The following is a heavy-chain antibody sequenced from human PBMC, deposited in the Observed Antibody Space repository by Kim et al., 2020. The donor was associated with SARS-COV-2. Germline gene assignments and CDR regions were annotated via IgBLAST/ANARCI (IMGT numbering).Heavy chain of an antibody. Sequence: GGSLRLSCAASGFTFSSFAMSWVRQAPGQGLEWVSRIYSDGSGSYYIDSVKGRFTLSRDNSKNTLVLQMDRLRPEDTAVYYCTKDANKDYGEHYGLFDS. CDR1: GFTFSSFA. V-gene: IGHV3-23*03. J-gene: IGHJ5*01. D-gene: IGHD4-17*01. CDR2: IYSDGSGS. CDR3: TKDANKDYGEHYGLFDS.